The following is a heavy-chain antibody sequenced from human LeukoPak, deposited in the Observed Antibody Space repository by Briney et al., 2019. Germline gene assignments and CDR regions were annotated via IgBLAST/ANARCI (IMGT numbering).Heavy chain of an antibody. V-gene: IGHV1-2*02. D-gene: IGHD5-24*01. CDR2: INPNSGDT. J-gene: IGHJ4*02. CDR3: ARDRYGDGFAHFDY. CDR1: GYTFTGYY. Sequence: ASVKVSCKASGYTFTGYYMHWVRQAPGQGLEWMGWINPNSGDTNYAQKFQGRVTMTRDTSISTAYMELSRLRSDDTAVYYCARDRYGDGFAHFDYWGQGALVTVSS.